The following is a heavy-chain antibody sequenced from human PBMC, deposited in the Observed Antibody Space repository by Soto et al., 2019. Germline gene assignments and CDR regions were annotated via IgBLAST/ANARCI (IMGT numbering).Heavy chain of an antibody. J-gene: IGHJ4*02. V-gene: IGHV4-31*03. CDR3: ARVVDSSGYPFDY. CDR2: IYYRGST. CDR1: GGSISSGGYY. D-gene: IGHD3-22*01. Sequence: SETLSLTCTVSGGSISSGGYYWTWIRQHPGKGLEWIGCIYYRGSTHHNPSLKSRVTISVDTSKNQFSLKLSSVTAADTAVYYCARVVDSSGYPFDYWGQGTLVTVSS.